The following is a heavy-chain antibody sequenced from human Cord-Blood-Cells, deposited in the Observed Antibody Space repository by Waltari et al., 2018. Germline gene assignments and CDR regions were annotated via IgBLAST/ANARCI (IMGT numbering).Heavy chain of an antibody. CDR1: GGSFSGYY. CDR3: ARGSAVLLWFGESDAFDI. D-gene: IGHD3-10*01. V-gene: IGHV4-34*01. CDR2: INHSGIT. Sequence: QVQLQQWGAGLLKPSETLSLTCAVYGGSFSGYYWSWIRQPPGKGLEWIGEINHSGITNYNPALKSRVTISVDTSKNQFSLKLSSVTAADTSVYYCARGSAVLLWFGESDAFDIWGQGTMVTVSS. J-gene: IGHJ3*02.